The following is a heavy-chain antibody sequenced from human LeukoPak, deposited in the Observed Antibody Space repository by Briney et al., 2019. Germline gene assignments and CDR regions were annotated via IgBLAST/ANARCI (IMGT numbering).Heavy chain of an antibody. Sequence: SETLSLTCTVSDGSISIYYWSWIRQPPGKGLEWIGYIFNSGSTIYNPSLKSRVTISADTSKNQFSLKLSSVTAADTAVYYCVRDRELTYWGQGTLVTVSS. J-gene: IGHJ4*02. CDR2: IFNSGST. CDR1: DGSISIYY. V-gene: IGHV4-59*01. D-gene: IGHD5-24*01. CDR3: VRDRELTY.